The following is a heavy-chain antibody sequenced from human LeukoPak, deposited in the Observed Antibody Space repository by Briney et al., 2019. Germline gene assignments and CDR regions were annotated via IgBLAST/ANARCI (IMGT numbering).Heavy chain of an antibody. D-gene: IGHD3-22*01. CDR1: GFTFRDYF. CDR3: ARATYDSSAVDAFDI. CDR2: TNTAGNTI. J-gene: IGHJ3*02. Sequence: GSLRLSCAASGFTFRDYFMSWIRQAPGKGLEGVAYTNTAGNTIYYADSMKGRFTISRDNAKNSLYLQMNTLREEDTAVYYCARATYDSSAVDAFDIWGQGTMVTVSP. V-gene: IGHV3-11*01.